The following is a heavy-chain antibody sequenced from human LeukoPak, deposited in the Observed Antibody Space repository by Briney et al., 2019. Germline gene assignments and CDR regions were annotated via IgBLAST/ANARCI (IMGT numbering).Heavy chain of an antibody. CDR2: ISWNSGSI. J-gene: IGHJ6*02. Sequence: GGSLRLSCAASGFTFDDYAMHWVRQAPGKGLEWVSGISWNSGSIGYADSVKGRFTISRDSSKNTLYLQMNSLRAEDTALYYCAKINRDGMDVWGQGTTVTVSS. V-gene: IGHV3-9*01. CDR3: AKINRDGMDV. CDR1: GFTFDDYA.